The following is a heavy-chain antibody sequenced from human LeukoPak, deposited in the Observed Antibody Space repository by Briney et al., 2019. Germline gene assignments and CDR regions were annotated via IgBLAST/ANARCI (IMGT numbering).Heavy chain of an antibody. J-gene: IGHJ4*02. CDR2: IYSGGST. D-gene: IGHD3-10*01. V-gene: IGHV3-53*01. Sequence: PGGSLRLXCVASGFTVSSNYMSWVRQAPGKGLEWVSVIYSGGSTYYGDSVKGRFTISRDNSKNTLYLQMNSLRAEDTAVYYCAKEIGGSGNNRDYWGQGTLVTVSS. CDR3: AKEIGGSGNNRDY. CDR1: GFTVSSNY.